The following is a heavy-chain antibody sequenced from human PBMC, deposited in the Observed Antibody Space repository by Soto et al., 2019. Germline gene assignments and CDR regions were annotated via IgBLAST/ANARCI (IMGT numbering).Heavy chain of an antibody. Sequence: PSETLSLTCSVSCGSMSEYFWSWIRQSPGKGLEWIGYIYYLGSTDYNPSLKGRVTISVDTSKRQFSLRLTSVTAADTAVYYCARDGYDGSGSPYPTYWGPGTQVTVSS. J-gene: IGHJ4*02. D-gene: IGHD3-10*01. CDR1: CGSMSEYF. CDR3: ARDGYDGSGSPYPTY. V-gene: IGHV4-59*01. CDR2: IYYLGST.